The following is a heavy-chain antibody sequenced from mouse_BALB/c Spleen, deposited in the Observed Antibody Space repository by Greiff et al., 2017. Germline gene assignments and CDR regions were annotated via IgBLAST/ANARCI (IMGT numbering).Heavy chain of an antibody. V-gene: IGHV1S81*02. Sequence: QVQLQQPGAELVKPGASVKLSCKASGYTFTSYSMYWVKQRPGQGLEWIGGINPSNGGTNFNEKFKSKATLTVDKSSSTAYMQLSSLTSEDSAVYYCTRFYYGSSPLWYFEVWGAGTTVTVSS. CDR3: TRFYYGSSPLWYFEV. CDR2: INPSNGGT. CDR1: GYTFTSYS. J-gene: IGHJ1*01. D-gene: IGHD1-1*01.